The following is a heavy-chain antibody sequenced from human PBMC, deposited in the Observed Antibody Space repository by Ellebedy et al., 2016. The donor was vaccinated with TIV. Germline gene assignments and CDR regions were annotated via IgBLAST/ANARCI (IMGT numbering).Heavy chain of an antibody. Sequence: GESLKISCAASGFTFRDYYMSWIRQAPGKGLEWVSYISSSGSNIYYADSVKGRFTISRDNAKNSLYLQVNSLRAEDTAVYYCARGEYCGSDCYDYWGQGTLVTVSS. J-gene: IGHJ4*02. CDR2: ISSSGSNI. CDR3: ARGEYCGSDCYDY. V-gene: IGHV3-11*01. CDR1: GFTFRDYY. D-gene: IGHD2-21*02.